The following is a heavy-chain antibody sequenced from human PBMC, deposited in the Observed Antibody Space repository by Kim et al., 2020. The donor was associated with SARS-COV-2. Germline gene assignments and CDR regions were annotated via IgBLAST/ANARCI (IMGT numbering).Heavy chain of an antibody. D-gene: IGHD6-13*01. J-gene: IGHJ5*02. CDR3: AIGQQSHELGDP. CDR2: IYENGSA. CDR1: GGSISRYF. V-gene: IGHV4-59*13. Sequence: SETLSLTCTFSGGSISRYFWRWSRQPPGEAPEWVVYIYENGSANYNPALNNGVTISVDRSKDQSFLKLRSLTAAKTSLYSFAIGQQSHELGDP.